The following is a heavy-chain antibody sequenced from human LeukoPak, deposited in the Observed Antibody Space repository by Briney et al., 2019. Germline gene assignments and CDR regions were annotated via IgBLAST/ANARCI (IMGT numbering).Heavy chain of an antibody. V-gene: IGHV3-23*01. Sequence: GGSLRLSCAASGFTFSSYGMSWVRQAPGKGLEWGSGITGSGGSTHYSDSVDGRFTISRDNSNNMLYLQMSSLRADDTAVYYCAKDKSYGSGSYQFDFWGQGTLVTVSS. CDR3: AKDKSYGSGSYQFDF. J-gene: IGHJ4*02. CDR1: GFTFSSYG. D-gene: IGHD3-10*01. CDR2: ITGSGGST.